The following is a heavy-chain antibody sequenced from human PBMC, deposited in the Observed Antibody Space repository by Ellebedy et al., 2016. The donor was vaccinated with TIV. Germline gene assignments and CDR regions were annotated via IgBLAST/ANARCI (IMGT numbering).Heavy chain of an antibody. J-gene: IGHJ6*02. Sequence: GESLKIPCAASGFTFSNYPMTWVRRASGKGLEWVSTISGSALSTYYTDSVKGRFTISRDNSRNTLYLQMNSLRAEDTAVYYCARGSWACSGSMDVWGQGTTVTVSS. D-gene: IGHD6-19*01. CDR3: ARGSWACSGSMDV. CDR1: GFTFSNYP. CDR2: ISGSALST. V-gene: IGHV3-23*01.